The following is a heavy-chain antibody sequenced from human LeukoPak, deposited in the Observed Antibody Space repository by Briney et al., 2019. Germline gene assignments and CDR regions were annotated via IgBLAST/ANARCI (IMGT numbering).Heavy chain of an antibody. CDR3: AKGLTQIPRLATGLGH. D-gene: IGHD2-21*02. J-gene: IGHJ4*02. CDR1: GFTFSSYA. V-gene: IGHV3-23*01. Sequence: GGSLRLSCAASGFTFSSYAMSWVRQPPGKGLEWVSAINARGGGTYYADSVRGRFTISRDSSKNTLYLQINSLRAEDTAVYYCAKGLTQIPRLATGLGHWGQGTLVTVSS. CDR2: INARGGGT.